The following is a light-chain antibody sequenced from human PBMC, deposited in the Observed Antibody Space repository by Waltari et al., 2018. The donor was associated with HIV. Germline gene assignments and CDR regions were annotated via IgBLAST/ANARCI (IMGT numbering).Light chain of an antibody. J-gene: IGKJ4*01. CDR1: QGVSRA. V-gene: IGKV1-13*02. CDR2: DGS. CDR3: QQFKSYPHT. Sequence: AIQLTQSPSSLSASVGHRVTIPCRASQGVSRALACYQQKAGKAPKLLIYDGSSLESGVPSRFSGTGSGTDFTLIISSLQPEDFATYYCQQFKSYPHTFGGGTKVEIK.